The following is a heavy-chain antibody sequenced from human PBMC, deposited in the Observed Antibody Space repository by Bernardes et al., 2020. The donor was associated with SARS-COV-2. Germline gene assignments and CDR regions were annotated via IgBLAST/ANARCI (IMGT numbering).Heavy chain of an antibody. J-gene: IGHJ6*02. D-gene: IGHD3-3*01. CDR2: IYTSGST. CDR3: ARDGDYYDFWSGYSYGMDV. Sequence: SETLSLTCTVSGGSISNYYWSWIRQPAGKGLEWIGRIYTSGSTNYNPSLKSRVTMSVDTSKNQFSLKLSSVTAADTAVYYCARDGDYYDFWSGYSYGMDVWGQGTTVTVSS. CDR1: GGSISNYY. V-gene: IGHV4-4*07.